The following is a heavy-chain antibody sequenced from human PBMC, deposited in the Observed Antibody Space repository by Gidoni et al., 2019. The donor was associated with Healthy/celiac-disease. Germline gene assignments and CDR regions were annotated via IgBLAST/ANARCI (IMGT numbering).Heavy chain of an antibody. J-gene: IGHJ4*02. CDR1: GFSLSTSGVG. Sequence: QITLKESGPTLVKPTQTLTLTCTFSGFSLSTSGVGVGWIRQPPGQALAWLALIYCDDDKRYSPSLKSRLTITKDTSKNQVVLTMANMDPVDTATYYCAHLRGSRVYWGQGTLVTVSS. CDR2: IYCDDDK. D-gene: IGHD3-16*01. CDR3: AHLRGSRVY. V-gene: IGHV2-5*02.